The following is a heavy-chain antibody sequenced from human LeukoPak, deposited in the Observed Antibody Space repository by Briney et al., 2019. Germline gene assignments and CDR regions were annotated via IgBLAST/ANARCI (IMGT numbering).Heavy chain of an antibody. J-gene: IGHJ4*02. CDR1: GGSISSGGYS. Sequence: SETLSLTCAVSGGSISSGGYSWSWIRQPPGKGLEWIGYIYHSGSTYHNPSLKSRVTISVDRSKNQFSLKLSSVTAADTAVYYCARVKGQWLDYWGQGTLVTVSS. CDR2: IYHSGST. CDR3: ARVKGQWLDY. V-gene: IGHV4-30-2*01. D-gene: IGHD6-19*01.